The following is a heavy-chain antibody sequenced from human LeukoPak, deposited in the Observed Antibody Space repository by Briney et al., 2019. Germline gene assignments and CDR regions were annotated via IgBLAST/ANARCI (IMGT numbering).Heavy chain of an antibody. CDR3: ARAFEWGLGDC. CDR2: ISYDGSNK. J-gene: IGHJ4*02. D-gene: IGHD1-26*01. CDR1: GFTFSSYA. V-gene: IGHV3-30-3*01. Sequence: PGGSLRLSCAASGFTFSSYAMHWVRQAPGKGLEWVAVISYDGSNKYYADSVKGRFTISRDTSKNTLYLQMNSLRAEDTAVYYCARAFEWGLGDCWGQGTLVTVSS.